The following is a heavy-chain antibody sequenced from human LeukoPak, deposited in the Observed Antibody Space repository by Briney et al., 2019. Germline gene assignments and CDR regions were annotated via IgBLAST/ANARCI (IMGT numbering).Heavy chain of an antibody. CDR3: SRESGPFCPFGY. J-gene: IGHJ4*02. V-gene: IGHV4/OR15-8*02. Sequence: SETLSLTCGVSGGSISGTNWWSWVRQPPGQGLEWFGEIPLAGQTNYNPSLNGRVTMSLDKSSNQLSLHLTSVTAADTATYYCSRESGPFCPFGYWGQGTLVIVSS. D-gene: IGHD1-26*01. CDR2: IPLAGQT. CDR1: GGSISGTNW.